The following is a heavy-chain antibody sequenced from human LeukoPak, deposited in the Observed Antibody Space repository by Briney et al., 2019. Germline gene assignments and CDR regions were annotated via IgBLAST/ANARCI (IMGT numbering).Heavy chain of an antibody. J-gene: IGHJ4*02. CDR1: GFTVSSNY. D-gene: IGHD5-18*01. CDR3: ATPRGYSYGYAPAFDY. V-gene: IGHV3-66*01. Sequence: GGSLRLSCAASGFTVSSNYMSWVRQAPGKGLEWVSVNYSGGSTYYADSVKGRFTISRDNSKNTLYLQMNSLRAEDTAVYYCATPRGYSYGYAPAFDYWGQGTLVTVSS. CDR2: NYSGGST.